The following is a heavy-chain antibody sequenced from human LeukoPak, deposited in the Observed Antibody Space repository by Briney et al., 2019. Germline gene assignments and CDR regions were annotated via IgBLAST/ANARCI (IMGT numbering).Heavy chain of an antibody. D-gene: IGHD2-15*01. CDR1: GFILSTYS. CDR2: ISDTGNT. V-gene: IGHV3-23*01. J-gene: IGHJ4*02. CDR3: AKAPVTTCRGAFCYPFDY. Sequence: GGSLRLSCAASGFILSTYSMNWVRQAPGKGLEWVSAISDTGNTYHADSVKGRFTISRDSSKNTLFLQMNRLRPEDAAVYYCAKAPVTTCRGAFCYPFDYWGLGTLVTVSS.